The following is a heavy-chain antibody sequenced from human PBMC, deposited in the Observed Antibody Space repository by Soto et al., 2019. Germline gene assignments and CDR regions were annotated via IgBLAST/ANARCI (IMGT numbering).Heavy chain of an antibody. CDR3: TNPVVPSAPRVFGY. D-gene: IGHD2-2*01. J-gene: IGHJ4*02. Sequence: EVQLLESGGGLIQPGGSLRLSCAASGFTFSTYAMTWVRQTPGKGLEWVSSISGSGGVTYYADSVKGRFTISRDNSKNTLYLQMDSLRADDTAVYYCTNPVVPSAPRVFGYWGQGTLVTVSS. V-gene: IGHV3-23*01. CDR1: GFTFSTYA. CDR2: ISGSGGVT.